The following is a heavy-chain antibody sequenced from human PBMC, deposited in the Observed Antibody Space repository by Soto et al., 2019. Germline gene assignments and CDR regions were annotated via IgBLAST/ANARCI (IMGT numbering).Heavy chain of an antibody. CDR2: ISYDGSNR. J-gene: IGHJ4*02. Sequence: QVQLVESGGGVVQPGGSLRLSCAASGFTFSSYGMHWVRQAPGKGLEWVAVISYDGSNRYYGDSVKGRFTISRDKSKKTLYLQMNSLRAEDTAGYYCASTWSGYYYFDSWGQGPLVTVSS. V-gene: IGHV3-30*03. CDR1: GFTFSSYG. CDR3: ASTWSGYYYFDS. D-gene: IGHD3-3*01.